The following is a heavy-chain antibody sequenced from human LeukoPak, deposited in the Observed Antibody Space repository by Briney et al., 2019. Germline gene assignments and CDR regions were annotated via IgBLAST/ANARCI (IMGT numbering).Heavy chain of an antibody. D-gene: IGHD5-24*01. CDR1: GYAFTNYT. CDR3: AREGIDGFNYDY. J-gene: IGHJ4*02. CDR2: INTNTGNL. Sequence: ASVKLSCKGSGYAFTNYTMNWVRQGHAQGLERMGWINTNTGNLKYAQGFTGRFVFSLDTSVSTTYLQISSLQSEDTAVYYCAREGIDGFNYDYWGQGTLVTVPS. V-gene: IGHV7-4-1*02.